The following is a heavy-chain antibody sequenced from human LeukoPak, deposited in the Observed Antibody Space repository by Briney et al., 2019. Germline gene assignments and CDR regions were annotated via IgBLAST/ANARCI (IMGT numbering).Heavy chain of an antibody. D-gene: IGHD5/OR15-5a*01. CDR2: IIPIFGTA. V-gene: IGHV1-69*06. J-gene: IGHJ5*02. CDR3: ARCLRGENWFDP. CDR1: GGTFSSYA. Sequence: SVKVSCKASGGTFSSYAISWVRQAPGQGLEWMGGIIPIFGTANYAQKFQGRVTITADKSTSTAYMELSSLRSEDTAVYYCARCLRGENWFDPWGQGTLVTVSS.